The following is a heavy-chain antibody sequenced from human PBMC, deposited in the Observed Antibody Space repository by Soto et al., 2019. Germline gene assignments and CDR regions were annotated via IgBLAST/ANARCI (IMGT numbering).Heavy chain of an antibody. CDR2: IYYSGST. D-gene: IGHD2-15*01. V-gene: IGHV4-59*01. J-gene: IGHJ6*03. CDR1: GGSISSYY. CDR3: AREALLAEDYYYYYMDV. Sequence: QVQLQESGPGLVKPSETLSLTCTVSGGSISSYYWSWIRQPPGKGLEWIGYIYYSGSTNYNPSLKSRVTISVDTSKNQFSLKLSSVTAADTAVYYCAREALLAEDYYYYYMDVWGKGTTVTVSS.